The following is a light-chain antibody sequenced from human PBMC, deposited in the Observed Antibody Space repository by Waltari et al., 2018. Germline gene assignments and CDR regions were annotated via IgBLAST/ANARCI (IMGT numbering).Light chain of an antibody. Sequence: EIVLTQSPGTLSLSPGERATLSCRARQSVSSTYLAWYQQKPGQAPRLLIYGASNRATGIPDRFSGSGSGTDFTLTISRLEPEDFAVYYCQQYGTSPPYTFGQGTKLEIK. CDR2: GAS. CDR1: QSVSSTY. V-gene: IGKV3-20*01. CDR3: QQYGTSPPYT. J-gene: IGKJ2*01.